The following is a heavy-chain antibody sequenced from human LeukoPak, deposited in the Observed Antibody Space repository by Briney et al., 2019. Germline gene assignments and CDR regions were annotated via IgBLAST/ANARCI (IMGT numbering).Heavy chain of an antibody. V-gene: IGHV4-4*02. Sequence: PGGTLRLSCAASGFTFSSYGMSWVRQAPGKGLEWIGEIYHSGSTNYNPSLKSRVTISVDKSKNQFSLKLSSVTAADTAVYYCARVEWDDYVWGSYRSWFAYWGQGTLVTVSS. J-gene: IGHJ4*02. CDR2: IYHSGST. CDR1: GFTFSSYGM. D-gene: IGHD3-16*02. CDR3: ARVEWDDYVWGSYRSWFAY.